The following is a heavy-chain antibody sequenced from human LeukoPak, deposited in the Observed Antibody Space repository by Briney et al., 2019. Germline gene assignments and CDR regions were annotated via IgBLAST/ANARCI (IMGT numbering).Heavy chain of an antibody. D-gene: IGHD2-15*01. CDR2: INHSGST. J-gene: IGHJ5*02. CDR1: GGSFSGYY. Sequence: NTSETLSLTCAVYGGSFSGYYWSWIRQPPGKGLEWIGEINHSGSTNYNPSLKSRVTISVDTSKNQFSLKLSSVTAADTAVYYCAREGVVAATRNYNWFDPWGQGTLVTVSS. V-gene: IGHV4-34*01. CDR3: AREGVVAATRNYNWFDP.